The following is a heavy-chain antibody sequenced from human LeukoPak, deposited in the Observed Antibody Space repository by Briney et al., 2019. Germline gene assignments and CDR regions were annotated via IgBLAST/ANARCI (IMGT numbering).Heavy chain of an antibody. D-gene: IGHD2-2*01. CDR2: IYYSGST. Sequence: PSETLSLTCTVSGGSISSSSYYWGWIRQPPGKGLEWIGSIYYSGSTYYNPSLKSRVTISVDTSKNQFSLKLSSVTAADTAVYYCASWICLLSTSCYYDPTFYYMDVWGKGTTVTVSS. CDR1: GGSISSSSYY. J-gene: IGHJ6*03. V-gene: IGHV4-39*01. CDR3: ASWICLLSTSCYYDPTFYYMDV.